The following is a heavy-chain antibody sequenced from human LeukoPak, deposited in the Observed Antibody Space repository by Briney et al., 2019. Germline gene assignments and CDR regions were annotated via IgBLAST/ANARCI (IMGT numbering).Heavy chain of an antibody. V-gene: IGHV4/OR15-8*02. Sequence: SETLSLTCGVSGGSISGTNWWSWVRQPPGQGLEWIGEISLAGQTNYNPSLNGRVTMSLDKSSNQLSLHLTSVTAADTATYYCSRENGPFCPFGYWGQGTLVIVSS. CDR1: GGSISGTNW. J-gene: IGHJ4*02. CDR3: SRENGPFCPFGY. D-gene: IGHD2-8*01. CDR2: ISLAGQT.